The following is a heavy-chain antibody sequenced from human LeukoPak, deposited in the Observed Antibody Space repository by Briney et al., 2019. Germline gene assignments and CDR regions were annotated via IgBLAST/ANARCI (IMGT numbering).Heavy chain of an antibody. J-gene: IGHJ6*02. CDR2: INTNTGNP. CDR3: ARGLTYYDFWSGYYPPPSYYGMDV. Sequence: ASVTVSFTASGYTFTNYAMNWVRQAPGQGLEWMGWINTNTGNPTYAQGFTGRFVFSLDTSVSTAYLQISSLKAEDTAVYYCARGLTYYDFWSGYYPPPSYYGMDVWGQGTTVTVSS. CDR1: GYTFTNYA. V-gene: IGHV7-4-1*02. D-gene: IGHD3-3*01.